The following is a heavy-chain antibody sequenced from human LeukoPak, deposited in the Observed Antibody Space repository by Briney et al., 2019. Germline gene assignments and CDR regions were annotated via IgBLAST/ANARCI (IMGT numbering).Heavy chain of an antibody. Sequence: SETLSLTCAVYGGSFSGYYWSWIRQPAGKGLEWIGRIYTSGSTNYNPSLKSRVTMSVDKSKNQFSLKLSSVTAADTAVYYCARARRDSVGELNYFDYWGQGTLLTVSS. CDR1: GGSFSGYY. CDR2: IYTSGST. CDR3: ARARRDSVGELNYFDY. D-gene: IGHD1-7*01. V-gene: IGHV4-59*10. J-gene: IGHJ4*02.